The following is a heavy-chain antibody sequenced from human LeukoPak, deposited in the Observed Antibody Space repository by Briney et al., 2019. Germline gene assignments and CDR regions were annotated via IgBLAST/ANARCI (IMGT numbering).Heavy chain of an antibody. V-gene: IGHV4-38-2*02. CDR1: GYSISSGYY. Sequence: SETLSLTCTVSGYSISSGYYWGWIRPPPGKGLEWIGSIYHSGSTYYNPSLKSRVTISVDTSKNHFSLKLSSVTAADTAVYYCARVISGYDSLNNYYYYYMDVWGKGTTVTVSS. D-gene: IGHD5-12*01. J-gene: IGHJ6*03. CDR3: ARVISGYDSLNNYYYYYMDV. CDR2: IYHSGST.